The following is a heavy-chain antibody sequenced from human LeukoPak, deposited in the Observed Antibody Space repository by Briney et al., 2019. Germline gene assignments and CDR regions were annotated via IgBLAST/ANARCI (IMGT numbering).Heavy chain of an antibody. Sequence: SETLSLTCTVSGGSISSSNYYWGWIRQPPGMTLEWIGSVYYSGSAFYNPSLKSRVTISVDTSKNLFSLYLGSVTAADTAVYYCVRRGSGITAVADYWGQGTLVTVSS. V-gene: IGHV4-39*02. CDR3: VRRGSGITAVADY. CDR1: GGSISSSNYY. CDR2: VYYSGSA. J-gene: IGHJ4*02. D-gene: IGHD1-20*01.